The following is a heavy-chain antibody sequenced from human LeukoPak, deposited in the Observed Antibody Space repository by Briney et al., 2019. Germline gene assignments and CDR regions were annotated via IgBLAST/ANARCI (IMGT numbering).Heavy chain of an antibody. D-gene: IGHD3-3*01. CDR3: ARDRLVFWSGYHDY. CDR1: GFTFADYA. V-gene: IGHV3-9*01. CDR2: ISWNSGTI. J-gene: IGHJ4*02. Sequence: GGSLRLSCAASGFTFADYAMHWVRQAPGKGLEWVSGISWNSGTIFYADSVKGRFTISRDNARNSLYLQMNSLRAEDTAVYYCARDRLVFWSGYHDYWGQGTLVTVSS.